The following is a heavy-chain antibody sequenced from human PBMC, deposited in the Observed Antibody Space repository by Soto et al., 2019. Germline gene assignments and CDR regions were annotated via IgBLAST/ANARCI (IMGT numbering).Heavy chain of an antibody. V-gene: IGHV1-18*01. D-gene: IGHD3-10*01. Sequence: GASVKASCKASGYTFTSYGISCVRQAPGQGLEWMGWISAYNGNTNYAQKLQGRVTMTTDTSTSTAYMELRSLRSDDTAVYYCARRYYGSGSYYYYYYMDVWGKGTTVTVSS. CDR2: ISAYNGNT. J-gene: IGHJ6*03. CDR3: ARRYYGSGSYYYYYYMDV. CDR1: GYTFTSYG.